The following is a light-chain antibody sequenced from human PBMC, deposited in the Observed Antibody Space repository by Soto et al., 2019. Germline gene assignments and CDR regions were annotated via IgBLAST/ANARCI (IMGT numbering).Light chain of an antibody. J-gene: IGKJ1*01. CDR1: QSISSY. CDR3: QQRSNLPWT. CDR2: AAS. Sequence: ASQSISSYLNWYQQKPGKAPKLLIYAASSLQSGVPSRFSGSGSGTDFTLTICSLEPEDFAVYYSQQRSNLPWTFGQGSEVDIK. V-gene: IGKV1-39*01.